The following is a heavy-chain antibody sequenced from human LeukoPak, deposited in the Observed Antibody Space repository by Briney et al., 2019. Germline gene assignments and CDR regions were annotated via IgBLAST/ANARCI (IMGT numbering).Heavy chain of an antibody. V-gene: IGHV3-15*01. CDR2: IKSKTAGGTT. Sequence: GGSLRLSCAASGFTFSNAWMSWVRQAPGKGLEWVGRIKSKTAGGTTDYAVPVKGRFTISRDDSKNTLYLQMNSLKTEDTAVYYCTTVLPYYYDSSGYYYFDYWGQGTLVTVSS. D-gene: IGHD3-22*01. CDR1: GFTFSNAW. CDR3: TTVLPYYYDSSGYYYFDY. J-gene: IGHJ4*02.